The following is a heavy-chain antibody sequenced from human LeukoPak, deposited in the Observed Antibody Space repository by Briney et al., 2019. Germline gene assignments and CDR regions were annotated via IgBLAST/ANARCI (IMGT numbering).Heavy chain of an antibody. V-gene: IGHV3-74*01. Sequence: GGSLRLSCAASGFTFSSYWMHWVRQAPGKGLVWVSLLNSDGTSTFYADFVRGRFTISRDNAKNTLYLQMNSLRAEDTAVYYCARKGSGNYYVDYWGQGTLVTVSS. CDR3: ARKGSGNYYVDY. J-gene: IGHJ4*02. CDR1: GFTFSSYW. D-gene: IGHD1-26*01. CDR2: LNSDGTST.